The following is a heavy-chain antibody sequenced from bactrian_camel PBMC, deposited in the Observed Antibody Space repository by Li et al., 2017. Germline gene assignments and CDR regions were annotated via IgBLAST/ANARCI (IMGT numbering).Heavy chain of an antibody. CDR2: IESDGST. V-gene: IGHV3S10*01. Sequence: DVQLVESGGGSVQPGGSLRLSCAVSGYTYPKYYMAWFRQAQGKSREGVAAIESDGSTIYLDSVKGRFTISKDNAKNVLYLQMNSLEPEDAAMYYCAARRFGGCITNAYNYWGQGTQVTVS. CDR1: GYTYPKYY. J-gene: IGHJ4*01. CDR3: AARRFGGCITNAYNY. D-gene: IGHD1*01.